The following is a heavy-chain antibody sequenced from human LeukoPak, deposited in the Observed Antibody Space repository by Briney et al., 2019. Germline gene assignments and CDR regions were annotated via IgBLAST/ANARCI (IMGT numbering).Heavy chain of an antibody. D-gene: IGHD6-6*01. CDR3: ARGYSSSSHSPYYYFDY. V-gene: IGHV1-2*02. Sequence: GASVKVSCKASGYTFTGYYMHWVRQAPEQGLEWVGWVNPNSGGTNYAQKFQGRVTMTRDTSISTAYMELSRLRSDDTAVYYCARGYSSSSHSPYYYFDYWGQGTLVTVSS. CDR2: VNPNSGGT. CDR1: GYTFTGYY. J-gene: IGHJ4*02.